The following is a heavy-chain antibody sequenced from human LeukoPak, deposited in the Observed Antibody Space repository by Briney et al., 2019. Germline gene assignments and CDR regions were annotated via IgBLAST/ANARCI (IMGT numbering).Heavy chain of an antibody. J-gene: IGHJ4*02. CDR3: AKGELEYCSGTSCYAFDY. Sequence: GGSLRLSCSASGFTFSSYAMHWVRQAPGKGLEYVSAISSNGGSTFYADSVKGRFTISRDNSKNTLYLQVNSLRAEDTAVYYCAKGELEYCSGTSCYAFDYWGQGTLVTVSS. CDR2: ISSNGGST. CDR1: GFTFSSYA. D-gene: IGHD2-2*01. V-gene: IGHV3-64*04.